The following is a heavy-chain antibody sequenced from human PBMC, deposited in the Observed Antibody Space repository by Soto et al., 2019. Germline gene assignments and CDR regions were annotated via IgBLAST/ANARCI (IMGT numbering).Heavy chain of an antibody. Sequence: QVQLVQSGGGVVQPGRSLRLSCAASGFSFSSHGMHWVRQAPGEGPEWVAVIWYDASNKYYADSVRGRFIISRDNAKNMLYVQMNSLRVEDTAVYYCARWGPDKTSDHWGQGVLVTVSS. V-gene: IGHV3-33*01. CDR2: IWYDASNK. J-gene: IGHJ4*02. D-gene: IGHD3-16*01. CDR3: ARWGPDKTSDH. CDR1: GFSFSSHG.